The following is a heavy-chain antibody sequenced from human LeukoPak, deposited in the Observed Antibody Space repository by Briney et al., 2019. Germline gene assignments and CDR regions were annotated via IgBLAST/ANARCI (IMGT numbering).Heavy chain of an antibody. V-gene: IGHV4-34*01. CDR3: ARGSRGVVVAVPYWYFDL. CDR1: GGSFSGYY. J-gene: IGHJ2*01. Sequence: SETLSLTCAVYGGSFSGYYWSWIRQPPGKGLEWIGEINHSGSTNYNPSLKSRVTISVDTSKDQFSLKLSSVTAADTAVYYCARGSRGVVVAVPYWYFDLWGRDTLVTVSS. CDR2: INHSGST. D-gene: IGHD2-15*01.